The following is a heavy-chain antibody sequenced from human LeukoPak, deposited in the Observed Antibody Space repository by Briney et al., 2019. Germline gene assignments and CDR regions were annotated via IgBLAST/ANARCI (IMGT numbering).Heavy chain of an antibody. V-gene: IGHV3-66*01. CDR2: IYSDGST. CDR1: GGSISSYY. CDR3: ARRPDYGGTPTFDY. J-gene: IGHJ4*02. D-gene: IGHD4-23*01. Sequence: ETLSLTCTVSGGSISSYYWSWIRQPPGKGLEWVSVIYSDGSTYYADSVKGRFTISRDNSKNTVYLQMNSLRAEDTAVYFCARRPDYGGTPTFDYWGQGTLVTVSS.